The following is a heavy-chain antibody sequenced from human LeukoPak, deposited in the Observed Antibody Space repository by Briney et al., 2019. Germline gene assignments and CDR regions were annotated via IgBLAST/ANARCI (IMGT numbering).Heavy chain of an antibody. Sequence: WASVKVSCKASGYTFINNWMHWVRQAPGQGLEWMGWSSGYNGNTNYAQKFQGRITMTEDTSTDTAYMELSSLRSEDTAVYYCATHSSGYYYVNPLWQHWGQGTLVTVSS. D-gene: IGHD3-22*01. CDR2: SSGYNGNT. CDR3: ATHSSGYYYVNPLWQH. V-gene: IGHV1-18*01. J-gene: IGHJ1*01. CDR1: GYTFINNW.